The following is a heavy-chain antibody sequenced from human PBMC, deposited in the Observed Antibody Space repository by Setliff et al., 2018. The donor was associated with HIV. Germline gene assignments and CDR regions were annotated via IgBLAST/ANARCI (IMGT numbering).Heavy chain of an antibody. J-gene: IGHJ5*02. CDR3: AREGLILRGRYGWFDP. CDR2: IYYSENT. CDR1: GASVSSGGHY. V-gene: IGHV4-31*03. Sequence: NPSETLSLTCTVSGASVSSGGHYWSWIRQHPEKGLEWIGYIYYSENTYYNPSLKSRVSISVDTSKNQFSLKLRSVTAADTAVYYCAREGLILRGRYGWFDPWGQGTLVTVSS. D-gene: IGHD3-10*01.